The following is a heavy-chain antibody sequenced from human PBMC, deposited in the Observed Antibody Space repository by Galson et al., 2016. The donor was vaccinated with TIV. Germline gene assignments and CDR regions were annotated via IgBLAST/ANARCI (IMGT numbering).Heavy chain of an antibody. Sequence: WVRQAPGKGLEWMGGFDPEDGETIYAQKFQGRVTTTEDTSTDTAYMELSSLRSEDTAVYYCATSRGRYFDWLFGYWGQGTLVTVSS. CDR2: FDPEDGET. V-gene: IGHV1-24*01. D-gene: IGHD3-9*01. J-gene: IGHJ4*02. CDR3: ATSRGRYFDWLFGY.